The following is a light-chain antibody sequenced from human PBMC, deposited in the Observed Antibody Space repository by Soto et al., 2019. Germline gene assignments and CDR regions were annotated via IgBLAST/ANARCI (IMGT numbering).Light chain of an antibody. CDR3: QQYNSWPPIT. Sequence: ELVMTQSPATLSVSPGERATLSCRASESVSRNLAWYQQKPGQAPRLLIYDASTRATGIPDRFSGGGSATESTLTISSLQSEDFVVYYCQQYNSWPPITFGQGTRLEI. CDR2: DAS. J-gene: IGKJ5*01. CDR1: ESVSRN. V-gene: IGKV3-15*01.